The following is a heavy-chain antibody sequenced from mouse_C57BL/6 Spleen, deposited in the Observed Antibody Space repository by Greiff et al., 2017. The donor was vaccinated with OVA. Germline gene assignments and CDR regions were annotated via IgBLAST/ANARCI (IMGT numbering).Heavy chain of an antibody. CDR3: ARVGYYGSVYFDV. Sequence: QVQLKQSGPELVKPGASVKLSCKASGYTFTSYDINWVKQRPGQGLEWIGWIYPRDGSTKYNEKFKGKATLTVDTSSSTAYMELHSLTSEDSAVYFCARVGYYGSVYFDVWGTGTTVTVSS. D-gene: IGHD1-1*01. J-gene: IGHJ1*03. CDR2: IYPRDGST. V-gene: IGHV1-85*01. CDR1: GYTFTSYD.